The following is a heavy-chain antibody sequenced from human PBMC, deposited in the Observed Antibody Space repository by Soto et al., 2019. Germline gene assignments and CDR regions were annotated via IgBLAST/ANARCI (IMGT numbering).Heavy chain of an antibody. CDR1: GDSYSISTYS. V-gene: IGHV4-30-2*01. CDR2: IYQSGVT. J-gene: IGHJ5*02. Sequence: SETLSLTCNMSGDSYSISTYSWSWIRQPPGKALQWIGFIYQSGVTSYNPSLASRVSISLDRSNNQCSLKLKSVTAADAAVYFCAGMPYTSGPRFDPWGPGTLVTVSS. CDR3: AGMPYTSGPRFDP. D-gene: IGHD6-19*01.